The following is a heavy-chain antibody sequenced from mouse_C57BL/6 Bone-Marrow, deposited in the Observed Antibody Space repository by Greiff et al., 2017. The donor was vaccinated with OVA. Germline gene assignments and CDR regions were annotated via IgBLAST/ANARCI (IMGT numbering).Heavy chain of an antibody. CDR3: ASFYYYESY. CDR1: GYTFTDYY. Sequence: EVKLQQSGPELVKPGASVKISCKASGYTFTDYYMNWVKQSHGKSLEWIGDINPNNGGTSYNQKFKGKATLTVDKSSSTAYMALRSLTSEDSAVYYCASFYYYESYWGQGTTLTVSS. CDR2: INPNNGGT. D-gene: IGHD1-1*01. J-gene: IGHJ2*01. V-gene: IGHV1-26*01.